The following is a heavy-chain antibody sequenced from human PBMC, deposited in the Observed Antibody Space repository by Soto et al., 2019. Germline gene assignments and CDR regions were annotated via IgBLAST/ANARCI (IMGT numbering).Heavy chain of an antibody. CDR1: GYSFPSYW. V-gene: IGHV5-51*01. CDR2: IYPGDSDT. Sequence: PGESLKISCKGSGYSFPSYWIGWVRQMPGKGLEWMGIIYPGDSDTRYSPSFQGQVTISADKSISTAYLQWSSLKASDTAMYYCARQQLWFGELPQDGYYGMDVWGQGTTVTVSS. CDR3: ARQQLWFGELPQDGYYGMDV. J-gene: IGHJ6*02. D-gene: IGHD3-10*01.